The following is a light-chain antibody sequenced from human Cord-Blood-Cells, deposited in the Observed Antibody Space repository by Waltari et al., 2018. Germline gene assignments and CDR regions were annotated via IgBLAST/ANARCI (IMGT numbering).Light chain of an antibody. CDR3: QQRSNWPPYT. J-gene: IGKJ2*01. Sequence: EIVLTHSPATLSLSPGERATLPCRASQSVNSYLAWYQQKPGQAPRLLIYDASNRATGIPARFSGSGYGTDVALTISSLEPDDCAVYYGQQRSNWPPYTLGQGTKLEIK. V-gene: IGKV3-11*01. CDR1: QSVNSY. CDR2: DAS.